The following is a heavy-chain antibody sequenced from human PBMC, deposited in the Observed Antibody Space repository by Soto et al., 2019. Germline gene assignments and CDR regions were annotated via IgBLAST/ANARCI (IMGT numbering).Heavy chain of an antibody. CDR2: ISGSGGST. V-gene: IGHV3-23*01. Sequence: PGGSLRLSCAASGFTFSSYAMSWVRQAPGKGLEWVSAISGSGGSTYYADSVKGRFTISRDNSKNTLYLQMNSLRAEDTAVYYCAKATPTTYYDFWSGYFPQRDYYYYYGMDVWGQGPTVTVS. CDR3: AKATPTTYYDFWSGYFPQRDYYYYYGMDV. CDR1: GFTFSSYA. J-gene: IGHJ6*02. D-gene: IGHD3-3*01.